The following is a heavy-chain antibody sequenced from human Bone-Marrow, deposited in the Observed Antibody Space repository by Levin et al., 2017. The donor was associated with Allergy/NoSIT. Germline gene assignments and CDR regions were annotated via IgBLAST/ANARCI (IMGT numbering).Heavy chain of an antibody. CDR1: GFTFSNAW. Sequence: LSLTCAASGFTFSNAWMHWVRQAPGKGLLWVSRINSDGTSTAYADSVKGRFTISRDNAENTLYLQMNSLRAEDTAVYYCVKGAPFDYWGQGALVTVSS. J-gene: IGHJ4*02. D-gene: IGHD4/OR15-4a*01. V-gene: IGHV3-74*01. CDR2: INSDGTST. CDR3: VKGAPFDY.